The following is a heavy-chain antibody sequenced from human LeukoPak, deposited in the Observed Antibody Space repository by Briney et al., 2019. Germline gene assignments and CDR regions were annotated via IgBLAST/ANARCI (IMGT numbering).Heavy chain of an antibody. V-gene: IGHV4-39*01. D-gene: IGHD1-26*01. J-gene: IGHJ4*02. Sequence: SETLSLTCTVSDGSISSGSYYWDWIRQPPGKGLEWIGSIYYSGSTYYNPSLKSRVTISVDMSKNLFTLKLSSVTAADTAVYYCASRPSGRTFDYWGQGTLVTVSS. CDR2: IYYSGST. CDR3: ASRPSGRTFDY. CDR1: DGSISSGSYY.